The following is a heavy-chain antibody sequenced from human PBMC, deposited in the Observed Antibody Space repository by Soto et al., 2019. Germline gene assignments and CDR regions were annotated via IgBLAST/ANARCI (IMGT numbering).Heavy chain of an antibody. CDR2: IYPGDSET. D-gene: IGHD3-22*01. V-gene: IGHV5-51*01. Sequence: PGESLKISCKGSGYSFSNYWIVWVRQMPGKGLEWMGIIYPGDSETKYSPSFQGQVTISADKSINTAYLQWISLKASDTAMYYCARYIAYDSSGYYYSYFDYWGQGTLVTVSS. CDR1: GYSFSNYW. J-gene: IGHJ4*02. CDR3: ARYIAYDSSGYYYSYFDY.